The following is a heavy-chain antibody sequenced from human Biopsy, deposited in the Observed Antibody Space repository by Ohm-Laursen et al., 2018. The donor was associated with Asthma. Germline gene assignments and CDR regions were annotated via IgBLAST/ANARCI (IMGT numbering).Heavy chain of an antibody. J-gene: IGHJ4*02. CDR2: ISNDGSSK. D-gene: IGHD2-21*02. CDR1: GFTFGSYG. CDR3: ARSDCGSGGYCYIPFYF. V-gene: IGHV3-30*03. Sequence: SLRLSCSASGFTFGSYGMHWVRQAPDKGLEWVALISNDGSSKYYADSVKGRFTISRDISKNTLYLQMNSLRAEDTAVYYCARSDCGSGGYCYIPFYFWGQGTLVTVSS.